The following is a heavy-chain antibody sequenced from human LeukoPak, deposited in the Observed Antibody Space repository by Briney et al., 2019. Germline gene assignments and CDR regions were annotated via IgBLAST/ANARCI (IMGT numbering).Heavy chain of an antibody. CDR2: IKQDGSEK. V-gene: IGHV3-7*01. D-gene: IGHD3-9*01. CDR1: GFTFSSYW. Sequence: KSGGSLRLSCAASGFTFSSYWMSWVRQAPGKGLEWVANIKQDGSEKYYVDSVKGRFTISRDNAKNSLYLQMNSLRAEDTAVYYCARILHDILTGSPTNFDYWGQGTLVTVSS. CDR3: ARILHDILTGSPTNFDY. J-gene: IGHJ4*02.